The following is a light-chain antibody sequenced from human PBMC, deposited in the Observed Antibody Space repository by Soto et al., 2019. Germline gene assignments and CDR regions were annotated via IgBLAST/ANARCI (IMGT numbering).Light chain of an antibody. Sequence: DIVMTQSPATLSVSPGERATLSCRASQSVSSNLAWYQQKPGQAPRLLIYGASTRATGIPARFSGSGSGTEFTLTISSLQSADFAVYYCQQYNNWPPWTFGQGTKGEIK. CDR3: QQYNNWPPWT. CDR1: QSVSSN. CDR2: GAS. V-gene: IGKV3-15*01. J-gene: IGKJ1*01.